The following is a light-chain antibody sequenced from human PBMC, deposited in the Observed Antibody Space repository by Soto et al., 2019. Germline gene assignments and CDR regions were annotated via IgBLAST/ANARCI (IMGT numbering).Light chain of an antibody. Sequence: QSVLTQPASVSGSPGQSITISCAGTSSDVGGYNYVSWYQQHPGKAPKLMIYEVSNRPSGVSSRFSGSKSGNTASLTISGHQAEHGADYYGSSYTTTNTRVFGTGTKLTAL. J-gene: IGLJ1*01. V-gene: IGLV2-14*01. CDR3: SSYTTTNTRV. CDR2: EVS. CDR1: SSDVGGYNY.